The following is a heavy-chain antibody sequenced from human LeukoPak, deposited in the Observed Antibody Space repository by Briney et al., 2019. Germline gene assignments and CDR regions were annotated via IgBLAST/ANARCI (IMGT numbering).Heavy chain of an antibody. D-gene: IGHD2-21*02. J-gene: IGHJ4*02. CDR3: ARTAYCGGHCHYHFDC. CDR1: GSTFSTYW. Sequence: QPGGSLRLSCAASGSTFSTYWMHWVRQAPGKGLVWVSRVNSDGSTTSYADSVRGRFTISRDNAKNTLYLQMNSLRADDTAVYYCARTAYCGGHCHYHFDCWGQGTLVTVSS. V-gene: IGHV3-74*01. CDR2: VNSDGSTT.